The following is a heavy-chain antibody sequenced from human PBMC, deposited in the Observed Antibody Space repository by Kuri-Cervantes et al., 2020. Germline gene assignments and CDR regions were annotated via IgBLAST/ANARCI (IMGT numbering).Heavy chain of an antibody. Sequence: ASVKVSCKASGYTFTSYYMHWVRQAPGQGLEWMGIINPSGGSTNYAQKFQGRVTMTRDTSTSTVYMELSRLRSDDTAVYYCARAGYYDSSGYCVWFDPWGQGTLVTVSS. CDR3: ARAGYYDSSGYCVWFDP. CDR2: INPSGGST. J-gene: IGHJ5*02. V-gene: IGHV1-46*01. CDR1: GYTFTSYY. D-gene: IGHD3-22*01.